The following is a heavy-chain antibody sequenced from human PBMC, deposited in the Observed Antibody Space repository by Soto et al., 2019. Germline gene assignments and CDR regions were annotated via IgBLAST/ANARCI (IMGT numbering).Heavy chain of an antibody. CDR3: APVGIGTTTVDY. D-gene: IGHD5-12*01. V-gene: IGHV4-39*02. CDR2: IYYSGAT. Sequence: SETLSLTCLVSGGSISSSTYYWGWIRQPPGKGLEWIGSIYYSGATYYSPSLRSRITISMDRSKNHFSLKLTSVTAADTAIYYCAPVGIGTTTVDYWGQGTLVTVSS. J-gene: IGHJ4*02. CDR1: GGSISSSTYY.